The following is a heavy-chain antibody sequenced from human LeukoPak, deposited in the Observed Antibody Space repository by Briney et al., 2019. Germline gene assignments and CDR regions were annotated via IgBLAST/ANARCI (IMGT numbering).Heavy chain of an antibody. CDR2: VSYDGSNQ. J-gene: IGHJ4*02. CDR1: GFTFSDYA. Sequence: GGSLRLSCAASGFTFSDYAMHWVRQAPGKGLEWVAVVSYDGSNQYYADSVKGRFTISRDNSKNTFYLQMNSLRAEDTAVYYCARARGGTSLDYWGQGTLVTVSA. D-gene: IGHD3-10*01. V-gene: IGHV3-30-3*01. CDR3: ARARGGTSLDY.